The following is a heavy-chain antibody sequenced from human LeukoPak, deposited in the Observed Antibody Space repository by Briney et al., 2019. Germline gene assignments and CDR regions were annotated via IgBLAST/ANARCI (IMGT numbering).Heavy chain of an antibody. V-gene: IGHV1-2*02. CDR2: INPNSGGT. J-gene: IGHJ4*02. CDR1: GYTFTGYY. Sequence: GASVKVTCKASGYTFTGYYMHWVRQAPGQGREWMGWINPNSGGTNYAQKFQGRVTMTRDTSISTAYMELSRLRSDDTAVYYCARVTAASRIFDYWRQGSLVTVSS. CDR3: ARVTAASRIFDY. D-gene: IGHD6-13*01.